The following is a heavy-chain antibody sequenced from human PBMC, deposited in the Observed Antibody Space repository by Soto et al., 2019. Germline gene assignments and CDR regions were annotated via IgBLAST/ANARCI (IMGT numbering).Heavy chain of an antibody. J-gene: IGHJ4*02. D-gene: IGHD2-15*01. Sequence: EVQLLESGGDLVQPGGSLRLSCAASGFTFTTYAMTWVRQAPGKGLEWVSAISGSGGSTYYADSVKGRFTFSRDNSKNTLYLQMNSLRAEDTAVYYCAKDKDTTFSPQDYWGQGTLVTVSS. CDR3: AKDKDTTFSPQDY. CDR1: GFTFTTYA. CDR2: ISGSGGST. V-gene: IGHV3-23*01.